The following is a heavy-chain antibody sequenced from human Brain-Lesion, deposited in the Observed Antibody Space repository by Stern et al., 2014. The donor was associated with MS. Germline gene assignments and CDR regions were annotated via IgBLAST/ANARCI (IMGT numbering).Heavy chain of an antibody. CDR2: ISYSGNT. CDR1: GGAVSSGDRY. Sequence: VQLVESGPGLVKPSQTLSLTCTVSGGAVSSGDRYWSWIRQHPEKGQEWIGYISYSGNTYYNPSLESRVTISMDRSKNQFSLKLRSVTAADTAVYYCARVTEFLRFFYPDYWGQGIRVTVSS. V-gene: IGHV4-31*03. D-gene: IGHD3-3*01. J-gene: IGHJ4*02. CDR3: ARVTEFLRFFYPDY.